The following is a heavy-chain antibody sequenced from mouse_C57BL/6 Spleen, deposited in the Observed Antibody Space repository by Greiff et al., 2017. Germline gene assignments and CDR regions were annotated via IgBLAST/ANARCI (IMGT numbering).Heavy chain of an antibody. Sequence: EVMLVESGGGLVQPKGSLKLSCAASGFSFNTYAMNWVRQAPGKGLEWVARIRSKSNNYTTYYADSVKDRFTISRDDSERMLYLQMNNLKTEDTAMYYCVRHGDYDDDAMDYWGQGTSVTVSS. D-gene: IGHD2-4*01. CDR1: GFSFNTYA. CDR3: VRHGDYDDDAMDY. V-gene: IGHV10-1*01. CDR2: IRSKSNNYTT. J-gene: IGHJ4*01.